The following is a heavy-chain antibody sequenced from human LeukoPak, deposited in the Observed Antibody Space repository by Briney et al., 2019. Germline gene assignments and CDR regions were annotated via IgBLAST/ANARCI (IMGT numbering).Heavy chain of an antibody. CDR1: GFTFGTSA. CDR2: ISGSGAVT. CDR3: AKDLRNIAAAGYYFDY. V-gene: IGHV3-23*01. D-gene: IGHD6-13*01. Sequence: GGSLRLSCAASGFTFGTSAMSWVRQVPGKGLEWVSSISGSGAVTYDSDSVKGRFTISRDNSKNTLYLQMNSLRAEDTAVYYCAKDLRNIAAAGYYFDYWGQGTLVTVSS. J-gene: IGHJ4*02.